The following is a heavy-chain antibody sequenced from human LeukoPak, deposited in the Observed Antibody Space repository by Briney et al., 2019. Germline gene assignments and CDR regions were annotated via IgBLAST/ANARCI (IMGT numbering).Heavy chain of an antibody. CDR3: AKSPLYTSGTYSFDY. J-gene: IGHJ4*02. CDR2: ISGSGGST. V-gene: IGHV3-23*01. CDR1: GFTFDDYG. D-gene: IGHD3-10*01. Sequence: GGSLRLSCAASGFTFDDYGMSWVRQAPGKGLEWVSAISGSGGSTYYADSVKGRFTISRDNSKNTLYLQMNSLRAEDTAVYYCAKSPLYTSGTYSFDYWGQGTLVTVSS.